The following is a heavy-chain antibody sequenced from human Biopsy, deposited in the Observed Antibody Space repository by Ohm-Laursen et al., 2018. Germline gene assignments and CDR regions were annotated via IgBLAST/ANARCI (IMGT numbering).Heavy chain of an antibody. V-gene: IGHV3-48*01. Sequence: SLRLSCTASGFIFSTHSMNWVRQAPGKGLEWVSYISSSSSPIYYADSVKGRFTISRDNAKNSLSLQMNSLRAEDTAVYYCARGSDSDYWGQGTLVTVSS. J-gene: IGHJ4*02. CDR2: ISSSSSPI. CDR1: GFIFSTHS. CDR3: ARGSDSDY.